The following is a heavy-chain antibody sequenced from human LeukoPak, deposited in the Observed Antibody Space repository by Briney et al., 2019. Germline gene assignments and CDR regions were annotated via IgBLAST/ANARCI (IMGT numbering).Heavy chain of an antibody. CDR1: GFTFNIYA. J-gene: IGHJ5*01. Sequence: GGSLRLSCAASGFTFNIYAMSWVRQAPGEGLEWVSSITSISDGTFSADSVKGRFTISRDNSKSTLYLQMNSLRAEDTALYYCVKDRPNYFGWNGHYYTRNGDSWGQGTLVTVSS. D-gene: IGHD3-10*01. V-gene: IGHV3-23*01. CDR3: VKDRPNYFGWNGHYYTRNGDS. CDR2: ITSISDGT.